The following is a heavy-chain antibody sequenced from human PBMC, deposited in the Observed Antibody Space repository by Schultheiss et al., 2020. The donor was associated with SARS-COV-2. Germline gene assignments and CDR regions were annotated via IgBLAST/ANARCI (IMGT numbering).Heavy chain of an antibody. D-gene: IGHD6-13*01. CDR1: GFTFSNAW. CDR2: ISTTGGRT. Sequence: GESLKISCAASGFTFSNAWMHWVRQAPGKGLECVSAISTTGGRTYYADSVQGRFTISRDNSKNTLYLQMSSLRREDTAVYYCVKDHQRLVVSALDIWGQGTMVTVSS. J-gene: IGHJ3*02. CDR3: VKDHQRLVVSALDI. V-gene: IGHV3-64D*09.